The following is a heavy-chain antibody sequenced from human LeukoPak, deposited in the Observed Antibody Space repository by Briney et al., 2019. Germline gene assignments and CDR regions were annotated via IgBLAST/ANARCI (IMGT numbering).Heavy chain of an antibody. CDR2: ISPYNGHT. J-gene: IGHJ6*03. Sequence: ASVKVSCKASGYTFTTYGINWVRQAPGQGLEWMGWISPYNGHTKYPQKLQGRVTMTTDTSTSTAYLELRSLRSDDTAVYYCARGGLGSYPDHYHYYYMDVWGKGTTVTVSS. CDR3: ARGGLGSYPDHYHYYYMDV. CDR1: GYTFTTYG. V-gene: IGHV1-18*01. D-gene: IGHD1-26*01.